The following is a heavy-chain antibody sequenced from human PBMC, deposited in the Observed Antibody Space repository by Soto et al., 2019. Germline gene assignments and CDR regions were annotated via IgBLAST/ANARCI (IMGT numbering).Heavy chain of an antibody. CDR2: ITDSGAAS. V-gene: IGHV3-23*01. CDR3: ARDLSVVFDY. D-gene: IGHD2-2*01. J-gene: IGHJ4*02. Sequence: PXGSLRLSCTAAGFTFNKYAMSWVRQAPGKGLEWVSAITDSGAASHYADSVKGRFTVSRDNSKNTLYLQMNSLRADDTAVYYCARDLSVVFDYWGQGTLVTVSS. CDR1: GFTFNKYA.